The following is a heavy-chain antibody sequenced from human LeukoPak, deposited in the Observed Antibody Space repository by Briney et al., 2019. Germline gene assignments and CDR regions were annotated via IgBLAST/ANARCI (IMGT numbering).Heavy chain of an antibody. Sequence: GGSLRLSCAASGFTFSSYSMNWVRQAPGKGLEWVSSISSSSSYIYYADSVKGRFTISKDNAKNSLSLQMNSLRVEDTAVYYCTRGSVGAAGLDHFDYWGQGTLVTVSS. CDR1: GFTFSSYS. J-gene: IGHJ4*02. CDR3: TRGSVGAAGLDHFDY. CDR2: ISSSSSYI. D-gene: IGHD1-26*01. V-gene: IGHV3-21*01.